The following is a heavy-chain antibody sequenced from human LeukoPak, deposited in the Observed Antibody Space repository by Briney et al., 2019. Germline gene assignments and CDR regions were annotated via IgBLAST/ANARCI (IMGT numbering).Heavy chain of an antibody. V-gene: IGHV3-74*01. CDR2: IKTDGSNT. CDR3: TKGSGASGSSDYYYNMDV. J-gene: IGHJ6*03. Sequence: QPGGSLRLSCAASGFTFSTYWMHWVRQDPGKGLVWVSRIKTDGSNTYYADSVKGRFTISRDNAKNSLYLQMNSLRAEDTALYYCTKGSGASGSSDYYYNMDVWGKGTTVTISS. CDR1: GFTFSTYW. D-gene: IGHD3-10*01.